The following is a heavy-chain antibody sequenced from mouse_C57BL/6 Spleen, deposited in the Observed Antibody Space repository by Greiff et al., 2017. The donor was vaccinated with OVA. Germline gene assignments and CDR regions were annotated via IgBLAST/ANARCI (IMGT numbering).Heavy chain of an antibody. CDR3: ARAYDSNYGYFDV. D-gene: IGHD2-5*01. CDR1: GYTFTSYW. CDR2: IPPNSGST. V-gene: IGHV1-64*01. J-gene: IGHJ1*03. Sequence: QVQLQQSGAELVKPGASVKLSCKASGYTFTSYWMHWVKQRPGQGLEWIGMIPPNSGSTNYNEKFKSKATLTVDKSSSTAYMQLSSLTSEDSAVYYCARAYDSNYGYFDVWGTGTTVTVSS.